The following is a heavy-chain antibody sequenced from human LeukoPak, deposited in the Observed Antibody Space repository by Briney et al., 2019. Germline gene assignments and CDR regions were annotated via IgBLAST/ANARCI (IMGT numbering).Heavy chain of an antibody. V-gene: IGHV3-7*01. CDR2: IKQDGSEK. D-gene: IGHD3-9*01. J-gene: IGHJ4*02. CDR1: GFTFSSYW. CDR3: ARGSRYFDWLTSYYSDY. Sequence: GGSLRLSCAASGFTFSSYWMSWVRQAPGKGLEWVANIKQDGSEKYYVDSVKGRFTISRDNAKNSLYLQMNSLRAEDTAVYYCARGSRYFDWLTSYYSDYWGQGTLVTVSS.